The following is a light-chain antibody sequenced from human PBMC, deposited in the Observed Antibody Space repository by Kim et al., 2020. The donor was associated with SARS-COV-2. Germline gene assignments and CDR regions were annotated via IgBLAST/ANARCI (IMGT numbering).Light chain of an antibody. Sequence: VLTQSPATLSLSPGERATLSCRASQSFSNSLGWYQQRPGQAPRLLLYDVFNRATGIPARFSGSGSGTDFTLTISSLEPEDFAVYYCQQRGTWPWTFGQGTKVDIK. J-gene: IGKJ1*01. V-gene: IGKV3-11*01. CDR1: QSFSNS. CDR2: DVF. CDR3: QQRGTWPWT.